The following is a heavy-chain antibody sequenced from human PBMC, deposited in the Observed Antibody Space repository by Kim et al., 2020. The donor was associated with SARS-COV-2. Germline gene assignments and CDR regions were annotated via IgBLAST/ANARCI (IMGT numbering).Heavy chain of an antibody. V-gene: IGHV4-34*01. CDR3: ARGKKLRYFDWLGRPLDY. D-gene: IGHD3-9*01. Sequence: KSRVTISVDTSKNPFSLKLSSVTAADTAVYYCARGKKLRYFDWLGRPLDYWGQGTLVTVSS. J-gene: IGHJ4*02.